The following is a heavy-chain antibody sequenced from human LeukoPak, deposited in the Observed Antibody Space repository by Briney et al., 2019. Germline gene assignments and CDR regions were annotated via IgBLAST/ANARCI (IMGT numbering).Heavy chain of an antibody. D-gene: IGHD6-13*01. V-gene: IGHV4-38-2*02. J-gene: IGHJ5*02. CDR1: GYSISSGYY. Sequence: SETLSLTCTVSGYSISSGYYWGWIRQPPGKGLEWIGSIYHSGSTYYNPSLKSRVTISVDTSKNQFSLKLSSVTAADTAVYYCARKGIWFDPWGQGTLVTVSS. CDR2: IYHSGST. CDR3: ARKGIWFDP.